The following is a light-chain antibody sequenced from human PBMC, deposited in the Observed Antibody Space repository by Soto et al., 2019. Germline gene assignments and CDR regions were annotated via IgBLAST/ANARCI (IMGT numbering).Light chain of an antibody. CDR3: SSYRSGGTFV. Sequence: QSALTQPASVSGSPGQSITISCAGTSSDVGGSNYVSWYQQHPGKAPKLMIYDVHNRPSGISNRFSGSKSGNTASLTVSGLQAEDEADYYCSSYRSGGTFVFGGGTKLTVL. V-gene: IGLV2-14*01. CDR1: SSDVGGSNY. J-gene: IGLJ2*01. CDR2: DVH.